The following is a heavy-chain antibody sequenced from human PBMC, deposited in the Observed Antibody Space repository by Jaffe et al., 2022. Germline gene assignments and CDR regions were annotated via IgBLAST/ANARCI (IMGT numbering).Heavy chain of an antibody. CDR1: GGSISSSSYY. V-gene: IGHV4-39*01. J-gene: IGHJ4*02. Sequence: QLQLQESGPGLVKPSETLSLTCTVSGGSISSSSYYWGWIRQPPGKGLEWIGSIYYSGSTYYNPSLKSRVTISVDTSKNQFSLKLSSVTAADTAVYYCARQLDIVATWGYFDYWGQGTLVTVSS. D-gene: IGHD5-12*01. CDR2: IYYSGST. CDR3: ARQLDIVATWGYFDY.